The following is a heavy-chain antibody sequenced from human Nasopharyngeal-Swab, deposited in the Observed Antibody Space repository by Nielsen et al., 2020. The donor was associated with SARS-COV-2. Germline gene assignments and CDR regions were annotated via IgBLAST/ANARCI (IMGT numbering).Heavy chain of an antibody. J-gene: IGHJ6*02. CDR1: GGTFSSYA. Sequence: SVKVSCKASGGTFSSYAISWVRQAPGQGLEWMGRIIPIFGIANYAQKLQGRVTITADKATSTAYMELSSLRSEDTAVYYCARHGGGDYYDSRRYYNYVMDVWGQGTTVTVSS. D-gene: IGHD3-22*01. CDR3: ARHGGGDYYDSRRYYNYVMDV. V-gene: IGHV1-69*04. CDR2: IIPIFGIA.